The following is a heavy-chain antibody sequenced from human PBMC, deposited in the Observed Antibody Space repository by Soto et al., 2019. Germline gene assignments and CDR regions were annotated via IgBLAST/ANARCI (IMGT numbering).Heavy chain of an antibody. CDR1: GGSISSYY. CDR3: ARDASLPYYDYIWGSYRLSAFDI. V-gene: IGHV4-59*01. CDR2: IYYSGST. D-gene: IGHD3-16*02. J-gene: IGHJ3*02. Sequence: PSETLSLTCTVPGGSISSYYWSWIRQPPGKGLEWIGYIYYSGSTNYNPSLKSRVTISVDTSKNQFSLKLSSVTAADTAVYYCARDASLPYYDYIWGSYRLSAFDIWGQGTMVTVSS.